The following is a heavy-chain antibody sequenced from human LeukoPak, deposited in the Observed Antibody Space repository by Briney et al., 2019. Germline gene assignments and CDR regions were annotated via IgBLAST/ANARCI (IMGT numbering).Heavy chain of an antibody. Sequence: GESLKISCTGSGYSFTSYWIGWVRQMPGKGLEWVGIIYPGDSDTRYRPSFQGQVTISADKSISTAYLQCSSLKASDTAMYYCARQRIGGGPYNWFDPWGQGTLVTVSS. J-gene: IGHJ5*02. CDR1: GYSFTSYW. V-gene: IGHV5-51*01. D-gene: IGHD1-26*01. CDR3: ARQRIGGGPYNWFDP. CDR2: IYPGDSDT.